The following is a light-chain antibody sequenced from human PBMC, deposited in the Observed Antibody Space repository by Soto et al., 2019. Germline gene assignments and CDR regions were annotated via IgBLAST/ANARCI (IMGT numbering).Light chain of an antibody. CDR3: LQYNKWPLWT. J-gene: IGKJ1*01. CDR1: QSVNSN. V-gene: IGKV3-15*01. CDR2: GAS. Sequence: EIVMTQSPATLSVSPGERVTLSCRASQSVNSNLAWYQQKPGQAPRLLIYGASTRATGIPARFSGSGSGTEFTLTISSLQSEDFAVYYCLQYNKWPLWTFGQGTKVEIK.